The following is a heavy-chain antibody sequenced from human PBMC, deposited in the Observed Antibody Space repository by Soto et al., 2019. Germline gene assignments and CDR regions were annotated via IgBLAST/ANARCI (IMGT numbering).Heavy chain of an antibody. CDR3: AKESTAGSPGDYFDS. CDR1: GFTFSSYD. J-gene: IGHJ4*02. CDR2: IGIYANT. V-gene: IGHV3-23*01. Sequence: GGSLILSCAAPGFTFSSYDINWVRQAPGKGLEWVSAIGIYANTYYAGSVKGRFTISRDDSRNTVYLQLNSLRVDDTAVYYCAKESTAGSPGDYFDSWGQGTLVTVSS.